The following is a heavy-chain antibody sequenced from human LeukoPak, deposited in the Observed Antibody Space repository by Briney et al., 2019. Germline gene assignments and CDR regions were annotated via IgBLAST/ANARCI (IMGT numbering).Heavy chain of an antibody. Sequence: PSESLSLTCTASGGSISSYYWSWIRQPPGKGLEWIGYIYYSGSTNYNPSLKGRATISVDTSKTQFSLRLSSVAAADTAGYYWARGDNSSWYFDIWGRVTLVTVSS. CDR3: ARGDNSSWYFDI. J-gene: IGHJ2*01. CDR2: IYYSGST. CDR1: GGSISSYY. V-gene: IGHV4-59*01. D-gene: IGHD6-6*01.